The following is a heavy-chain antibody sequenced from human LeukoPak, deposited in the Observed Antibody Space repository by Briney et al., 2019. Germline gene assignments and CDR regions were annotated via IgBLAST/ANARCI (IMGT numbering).Heavy chain of an antibody. CDR2: IYPGDSDT. CDR1: GYSFTSYW. V-gene: IGHV5-51*01. CDR3: ARPGSSWYDYFDY. Sequence: GESMKISCKGSGYSFTSYWIGWVRQMPGKGLEWMGIIYPGDSDTRYSPSFQGQVTISADKSISTAYLQWSSLKASDTAMYYCARPGSSWYDYFDYWGQGTLVTVSS. D-gene: IGHD6-13*01. J-gene: IGHJ4*02.